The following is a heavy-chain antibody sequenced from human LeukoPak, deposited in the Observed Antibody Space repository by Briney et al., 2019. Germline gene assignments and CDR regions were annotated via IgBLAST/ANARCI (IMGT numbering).Heavy chain of an antibody. CDR2: ISYGGGST. CDR3: AKGGNCSGGSCYLGLDF. D-gene: IGHD2-15*01. J-gene: IGHJ4*02. CDR1: GFTFSDFA. V-gene: IGHV3-23*01. Sequence: PGGSLRLSCAASGFTFSDFAMSWVRQAPGKGLEWVSDISYGGGSTNYADSVKGRFTISRDNSKNTLYLQMNSLRAEDTAVYYCAKGGNCSGGSCYLGLDFWGQGTLVTVSS.